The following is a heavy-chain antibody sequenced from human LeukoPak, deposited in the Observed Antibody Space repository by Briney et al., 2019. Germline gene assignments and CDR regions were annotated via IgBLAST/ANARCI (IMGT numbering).Heavy chain of an antibody. CDR2: IWYDGSNK. V-gene: IGHV3-30*02. J-gene: IGHJ4*02. Sequence: GGSLRLSCAASGFNFRSYGMHWVRQAPGKGLEWVTIIWYDGSNKYYADSVKGRFTISRDNSKNTLYLQMNSLRAEDTAVYYCAKDEPSFDYWGQGTLVTVSS. D-gene: IGHD1-14*01. CDR1: GFNFRSYG. CDR3: AKDEPSFDY.